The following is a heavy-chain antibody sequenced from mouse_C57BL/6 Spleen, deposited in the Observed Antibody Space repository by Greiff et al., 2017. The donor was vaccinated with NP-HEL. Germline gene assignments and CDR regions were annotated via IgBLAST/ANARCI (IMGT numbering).Heavy chain of an antibody. CDR2: ISSGSSTI. CDR3: ARRPNWDDWYFDV. J-gene: IGHJ1*03. V-gene: IGHV5-17*01. D-gene: IGHD4-1*01. CDR1: GFTFSDYG. Sequence: VQLKESGGGLVKPGGSLKLSCAASGFTFSDYGMHWVRQAPEKGLEWVAYISSGSSTIYYADTVKGRFTISRDNAKNTLFLQMTSLRSEDTAMYYCARRPNWDDWYFDVWGTGTTVTVSS.